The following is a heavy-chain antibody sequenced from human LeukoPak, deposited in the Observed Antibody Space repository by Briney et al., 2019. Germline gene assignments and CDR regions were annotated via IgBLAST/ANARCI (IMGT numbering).Heavy chain of an antibody. CDR1: GFTFSSYS. CDR2: ISSSSSTI. Sequence: PGRSLRLSCAASGFTFSSYSMNWVRQAPGKGLEWVSYISSSSSTIYYADSVKGRFTISRDNAKNSLYLQMNSLRAEDTAVYYCARGSRWLVRYYYYGMDVWGQGTTVSVSS. V-gene: IGHV3-48*01. CDR3: ARGSRWLVRYYYYGMDV. D-gene: IGHD6-19*01. J-gene: IGHJ6*02.